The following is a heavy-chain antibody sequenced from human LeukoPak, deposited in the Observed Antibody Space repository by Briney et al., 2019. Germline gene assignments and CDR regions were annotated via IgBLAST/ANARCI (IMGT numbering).Heavy chain of an antibody. CDR3: ARDGYYGSGSYYLIDY. J-gene: IGHJ4*02. Sequence: ASVKVSCKASGYTFTNYGITWVRQAPGRGLEWMGRISPFNGNTNSAQKLQDRVTMTTDPSTSTAYMELRSLRSDDTAIYYCARDGYYGSGSYYLIDYWGQGSLVTVSS. V-gene: IGHV1-18*04. D-gene: IGHD3-10*01. CDR2: ISPFNGNT. CDR1: GYTFTNYG.